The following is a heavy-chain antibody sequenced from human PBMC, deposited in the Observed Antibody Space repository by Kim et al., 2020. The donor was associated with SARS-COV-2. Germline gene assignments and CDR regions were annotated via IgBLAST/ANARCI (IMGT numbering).Heavy chain of an antibody. D-gene: IGHD6-13*01. CDR1: GYTFTSYG. CDR3: ARDVGRSSSWANWFDP. V-gene: IGHV1-18*01. CDR2: ISAYNGNT. Sequence: ASVKVSCKASGYTFTSYGISWVRQAPGQGLEWMGWISAYNGNTNYAQKLQGRVTMTTDTSTSTAYMELRSLRSDDTAVYYCARDVGRSSSWANWFDPWGQGTLVTVSS. J-gene: IGHJ5*02.